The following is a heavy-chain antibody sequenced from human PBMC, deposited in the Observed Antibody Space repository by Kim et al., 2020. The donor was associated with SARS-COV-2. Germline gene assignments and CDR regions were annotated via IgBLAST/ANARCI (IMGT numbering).Heavy chain of an antibody. CDR3: ARDNSAAACEY. Sequence: KYYVDSVKGRFTISRDNSKNTLHLHMNSLRAEDTAVYYCARDNSAAACEYWGRGTLVTVSS. V-gene: IGHV3-33*01. J-gene: IGHJ4*02. CDR2: K. D-gene: IGHD6-13*01.